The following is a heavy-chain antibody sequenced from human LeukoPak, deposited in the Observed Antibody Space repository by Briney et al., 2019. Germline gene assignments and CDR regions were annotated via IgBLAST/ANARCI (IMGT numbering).Heavy chain of an antibody. V-gene: IGHV3-53*01. D-gene: IGHD6-13*01. J-gene: IGHJ4*02. CDR1: GFTVSSNY. CDR3: ARGGSSSRTLSFAY. Sequence: QPASALRLSCAASGFTVSSNYMSWVRPPPGKVLEWVSINYNGGSTYYAHYVRGRFTMTRDTSNNTAYLEMNSLRAEDTAVYYCARGGSSSRTLSFAYWGQGTLVTVSS. CDR2: NYNGGST.